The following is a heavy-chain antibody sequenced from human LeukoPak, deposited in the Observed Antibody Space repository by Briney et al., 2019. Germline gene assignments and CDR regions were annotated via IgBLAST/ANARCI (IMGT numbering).Heavy chain of an antibody. V-gene: IGHV4-4*07. J-gene: IGHJ3*02. CDR2: IYTRGST. CDR1: GGSINNYY. D-gene: IGHD3-3*01. CDR3: ARGRFCSADICSGGDAFDI. Sequence: SGTLSLTCTVSGGSINNYYWSWIRQPAGKGLEWIGRIYTRGSTNYNPSFKSRVTMSVDTSKNHFSLKLSSVTAADTAVYYCARGRFCSADICSGGDAFDIWGQGTMVCVSS.